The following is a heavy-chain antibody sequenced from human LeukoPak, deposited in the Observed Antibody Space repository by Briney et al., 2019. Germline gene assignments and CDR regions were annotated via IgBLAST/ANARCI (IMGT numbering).Heavy chain of an antibody. J-gene: IGHJ6*02. CDR1: GFTFSSYS. Sequence: GGSLRLSCAASGFTFSSYSMNWVRQAPGKGLEWVSSISSSSSYIYYADSVKGRFTISRENAKNSLYLQMNSLRAEDTAVYYCAREREYYGSGSYYYYGMDVWGQGTTVTVSS. CDR3: AREREYYGSGSYYYYGMDV. V-gene: IGHV3-21*01. D-gene: IGHD3-10*01. CDR2: ISSSSSYI.